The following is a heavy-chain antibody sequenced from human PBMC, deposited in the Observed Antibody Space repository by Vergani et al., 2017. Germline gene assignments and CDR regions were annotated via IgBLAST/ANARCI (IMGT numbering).Heavy chain of an antibody. J-gene: IGHJ3*02. D-gene: IGHD6-13*01. CDR1: GGSISSSSYY. Sequence: QVQLQQWGAGLLKPSETLSLTCTVSGGSISSSSYYWGWIRQPPGKGLEWIGSTYYSGSTYYNPSLKSRVTISVDTSKNQFSLKLSSVTAADTAVYYCARHIESLQLVQSDAFDIWGQGTMVTVSS. CDR3: ARHIESLQLVQSDAFDI. V-gene: IGHV4-39*01. CDR2: TYYSGST.